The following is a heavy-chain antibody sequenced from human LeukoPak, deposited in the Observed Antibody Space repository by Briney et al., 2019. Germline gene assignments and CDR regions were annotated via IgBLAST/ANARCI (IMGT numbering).Heavy chain of an antibody. CDR2: ISNSGSHI. D-gene: IGHD3-9*01. Sequence: GGSLRLSCVASGFTITGYGMNWVRQAPGKGLQWVSSISNSGSHIFYADSVKDRFTISRDNAKNALYLKMNSLRADDTAVYYCARDLDYRILTGHYDAFDIWGQGTMVSVSS. CDR1: GFTITGYG. V-gene: IGHV3-21*06. J-gene: IGHJ3*02. CDR3: ARDLDYRILTGHYDAFDI.